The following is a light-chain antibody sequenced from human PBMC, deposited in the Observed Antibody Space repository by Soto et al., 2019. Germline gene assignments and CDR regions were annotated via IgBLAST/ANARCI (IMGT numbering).Light chain of an antibody. Sequence: EIQMTQSPSFLSASVGDRVTITCRASQSIMTYLNWYQQKPGKAPKLLIYAASSLQSGVPSRFSGSGSGTDFTLTISSLQPEDFATYYCQQSYSTPPTFGQGTKVEIK. J-gene: IGKJ1*01. CDR2: AAS. V-gene: IGKV1-39*01. CDR1: QSIMTY. CDR3: QQSYSTPPT.